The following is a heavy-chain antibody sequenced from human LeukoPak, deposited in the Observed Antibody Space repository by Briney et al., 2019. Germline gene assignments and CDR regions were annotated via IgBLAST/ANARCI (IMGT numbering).Heavy chain of an antibody. Sequence: GGSLRLSSGASGFTFCNYEMNWVPQAPGKGLEWVSYISSSGSSIYYAESVKGRFTISSDNAKNSLYLQMNRLRVEDTAVYYCARNPRYYYGSGTCGAEGYWGQGTLVTVSS. D-gene: IGHD3-10*01. J-gene: IGHJ4*02. CDR2: ISSSGSSI. CDR1: GFTFCNYE. V-gene: IGHV3-48*03. CDR3: ARNPRYYYGSGTCGAEGY.